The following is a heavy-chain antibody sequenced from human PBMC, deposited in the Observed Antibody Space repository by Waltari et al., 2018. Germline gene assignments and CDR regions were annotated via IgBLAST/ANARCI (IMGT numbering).Heavy chain of an antibody. CDR2: IYTSGST. Sequence: QVQLQESGPGLVKPSETLSLTCTVSGGSISSYYWSWIRQPAGKGLEWIGRIYTSGSTNYNPSLKSRVTMSVDTSKNQFSLKLSSVTAADTAVYYCARERIFGVVIIPVYYMDVWGKGTPVTISS. J-gene: IGHJ6*03. V-gene: IGHV4-4*07. D-gene: IGHD3-3*01. CDR3: ARERIFGVVIIPVYYMDV. CDR1: GGSISSYY.